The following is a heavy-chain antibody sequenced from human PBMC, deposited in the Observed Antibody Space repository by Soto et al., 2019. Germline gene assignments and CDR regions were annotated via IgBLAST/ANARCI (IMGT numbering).Heavy chain of an antibody. CDR2: TSGSGSTT. D-gene: IGHD3-3*01. V-gene: IGHV3-23*01. J-gene: IGHJ5*02. CDR3: ARAGSGYWGHNWFDP. Sequence: PWGWLRLSCSASGFTVSNYVMTWVRQAPGKGLQWVSGTSGSGSTTYYADAVKGRFTISRDNSKNTLYLQMNRRRAEDTAVYYCARAGSGYWGHNWFDPWGQGTLVTVSS. CDR1: GFTVSNYV.